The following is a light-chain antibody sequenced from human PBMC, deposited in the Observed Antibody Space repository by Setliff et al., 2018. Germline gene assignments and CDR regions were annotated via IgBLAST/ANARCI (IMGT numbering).Light chain of an antibody. CDR3: CSFAGTYYV. V-gene: IGLV2-11*01. CDR1: SSDVGAYNY. CDR2: DVT. Sequence: ALTQPRSVSGSPGQSVTISCTGTSSDVGAYNYVSWYQHHPGKVPKLMVYDVTKRPSGVPDRFSGSKSGNTASLTISGLQAEDEADYYCCSFAGTYYVFGSGTKVTLL. J-gene: IGLJ1*01.